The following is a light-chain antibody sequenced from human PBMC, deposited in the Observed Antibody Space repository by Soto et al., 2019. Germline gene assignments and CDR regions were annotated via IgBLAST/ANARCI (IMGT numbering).Light chain of an antibody. CDR1: QSVSSSF. Sequence: EIVLTQSPGTLSLSPGERATFSCRASQSVSSSFLTWYQHRPGRPPRLLIYGTSNRATGIPDRFSGSGSGTDFTLTISRLEPEDIAAYYCHQYGSSPWTFGQGTKV. J-gene: IGKJ1*01. V-gene: IGKV3-20*01. CDR2: GTS. CDR3: HQYGSSPWT.